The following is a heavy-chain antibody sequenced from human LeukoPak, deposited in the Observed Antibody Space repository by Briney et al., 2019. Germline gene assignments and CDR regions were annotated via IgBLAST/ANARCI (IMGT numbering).Heavy chain of an antibody. J-gene: IGHJ1*01. CDR3: AKGKGYYGSGSQH. CDR2: ISGSGGST. Sequence: SAISGSGGSTYYADSVKGRFTISSDNSKNTLYLQMNSLRAEDTAVYYCAKGKGYYGSGSQHWGQGTLVTVSS. D-gene: IGHD3-10*01. V-gene: IGHV3-23*01.